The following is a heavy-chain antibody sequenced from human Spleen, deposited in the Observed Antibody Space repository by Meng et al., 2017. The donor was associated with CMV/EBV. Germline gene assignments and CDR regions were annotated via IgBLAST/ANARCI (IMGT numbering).Heavy chain of an antibody. CDR1: GFTLSNFA. Sequence: GGSLRLSCAASGFTLSNFAMHWVRQAPGKGLEWVAVISYDGSNKYYADSVRGRFTISRDNTKNTLYLQMNSLRAGDTAAYYCAKDVGGWSGYYLDYWGQGTLVTVSS. V-gene: IGHV3-30-3*01. CDR3: AKDVGGWSGYYLDY. CDR2: ISYDGSNK. D-gene: IGHD3-3*01. J-gene: IGHJ4*02.